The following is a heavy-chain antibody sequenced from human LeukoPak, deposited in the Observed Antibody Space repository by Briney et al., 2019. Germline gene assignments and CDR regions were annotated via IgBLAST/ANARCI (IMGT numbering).Heavy chain of an antibody. D-gene: IGHD6-19*01. Sequence: GESLKISCKASGYTFTGYYMHWVRQAPGQGLEWMGWINPNSGGTNYAQKFQGRVTMTRDTSISTAYMELSRLRSDDTAVYYCARDRGSSGWYDPRWFDPWGQGTLVTVSS. V-gene: IGHV1-2*02. CDR1: GYTFTGYY. CDR2: INPNSGGT. CDR3: ARDRGSSGWYDPRWFDP. J-gene: IGHJ5*02.